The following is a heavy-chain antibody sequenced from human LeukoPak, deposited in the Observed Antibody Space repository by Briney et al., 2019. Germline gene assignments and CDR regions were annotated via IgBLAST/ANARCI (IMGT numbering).Heavy chain of an antibody. V-gene: IGHV4-39*01. CDR1: GASISGSNYY. CDR3: AKSGGYGLIDY. CDR2: IYSSGST. J-gene: IGHJ4*02. D-gene: IGHD1-26*01. Sequence: SSETLSLTCAVSGASISGSNYYWGWIRQPPGKGLEWIGNIYSSGSTYYNASLQSRVTISIDTSKNQFSLRLNSVTAADTAMYYCAKSGGYGLIDYWGQGTRVTVSS.